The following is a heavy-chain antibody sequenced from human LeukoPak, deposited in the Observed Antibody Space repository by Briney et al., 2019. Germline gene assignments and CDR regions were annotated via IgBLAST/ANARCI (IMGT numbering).Heavy chain of an antibody. V-gene: IGHV4-39*01. CDR2: IYYSGST. CDR1: GGSISSSSYY. D-gene: IGHD3-3*01. CDR3: ARRQYYDFWSGYPSYYYYYYGMDV. J-gene: IGHJ6*02. Sequence: PSETLSLTCTVSGGSISSSSYYWGWIRQPPGKGLEWIGSIYYSGSTYYNPSLKSRVTISADTSKNQFSLKLSSVTAADTAVYYCARRQYYDFWSGYPSYYYYYYGMDVWGQGTTVTVSS.